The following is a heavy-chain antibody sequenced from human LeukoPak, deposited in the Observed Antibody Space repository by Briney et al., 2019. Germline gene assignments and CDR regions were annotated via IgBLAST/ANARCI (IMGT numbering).Heavy chain of an antibody. CDR3: GRDALVGYFSYYYMDV. CDR1: GGSISSHY. CDR2: ITNSGST. Sequence: SETLSLTCTVSGGSISSHYWTWIRQSPVKGLEWIGDITNSGSTSYNPSLKSRVTISIDTSKNQFSLKLSSVTAADTAVYYCGRDALVGYFSYYYMDVWGKGTTVTVSS. J-gene: IGHJ6*03. D-gene: IGHD2-15*01. V-gene: IGHV4-59*11.